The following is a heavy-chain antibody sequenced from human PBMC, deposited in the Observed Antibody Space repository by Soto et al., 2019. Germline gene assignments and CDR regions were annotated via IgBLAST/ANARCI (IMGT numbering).Heavy chain of an antibody. D-gene: IGHD3-10*01. CDR3: ARAMGYYASGSYFAP. CDR2: IYYSGST. J-gene: IGHJ5*02. CDR1: GDSISTYY. Sequence: SETLSLTCSVSGDSISTYYWSWIRQPPGKGLEWIGYIYYSGSTNYNPSLKSRVIISVDTSKNQFSLKLTSVTAADTAVYYCARAMGYYASGSYFAPWGQGILVTVSS. V-gene: IGHV4-59*13.